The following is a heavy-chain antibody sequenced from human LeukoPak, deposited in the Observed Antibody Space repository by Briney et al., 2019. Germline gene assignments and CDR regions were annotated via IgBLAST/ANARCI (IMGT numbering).Heavy chain of an antibody. D-gene: IGHD5-18*01. CDR1: GFTFSNYW. V-gene: IGHV3-7*01. Sequence: GGSLRLSCAASGFTFSNYWMSWVRRAPGKGLEWVANIKEDGSEKYYVDSVKGRFTISRDNAKNSLYLQMNSLRAEDTAVYYCARGGSGYSYGKIDYWGQGTLVTVSS. CDR2: IKEDGSEK. J-gene: IGHJ4*02. CDR3: ARGGSGYSYGKIDY.